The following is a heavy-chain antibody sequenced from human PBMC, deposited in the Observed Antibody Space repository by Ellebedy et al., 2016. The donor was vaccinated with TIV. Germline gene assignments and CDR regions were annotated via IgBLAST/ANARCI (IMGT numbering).Heavy chain of an antibody. D-gene: IGHD1-26*01. Sequence: GESLKISXAAFGFTFSGSGLSWVRQVPGKGLEWVANIKEDGSEKYYVGSVGGRFTISRDNAKNSLYLQMNSLRAEDTAVYYCARLKALRAEHWYFDLWGRGTLVTVSS. V-gene: IGHV3-7*03. J-gene: IGHJ2*01. CDR2: IKEDGSEK. CDR3: ARLKALRAEHWYFDL. CDR1: GFTFSGSG.